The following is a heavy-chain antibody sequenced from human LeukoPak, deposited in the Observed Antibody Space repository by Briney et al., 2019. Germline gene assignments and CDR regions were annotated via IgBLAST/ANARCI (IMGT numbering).Heavy chain of an antibody. J-gene: IGHJ4*02. Sequence: HPGGSLRLSCVASGFTFNNFGMHWVRQAPGKGLEWVATVSYDGTYNYYPDSVKGRFTISRDNSKNTLYLQMNSLRVEDTAVYYCTNTEDIVVVPGDNSWGQGTLVTVSS. CDR1: GFTFNNFG. D-gene: IGHD2-2*01. CDR3: TNTEDIVVVPGDNS. CDR2: VSYDGTYN. V-gene: IGHV3-30*18.